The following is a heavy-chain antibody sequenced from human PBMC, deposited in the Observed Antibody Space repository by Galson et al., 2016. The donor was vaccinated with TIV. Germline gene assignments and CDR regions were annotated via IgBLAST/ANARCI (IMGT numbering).Heavy chain of an antibody. CDR3: ARHLFPYTFSAY. Sequence: SETLSLTCTVSGGSINNYYWSWIRQPPDKGLEWIGYIYYSGNTNYNPSLKSRVTMSVDTSKDQFSLKLSSVTAADTAVYYCARHLFPYTFSAYWGQGTLVTVSS. J-gene: IGHJ4*02. CDR1: GGSINNYY. V-gene: IGHV4-59*08. D-gene: IGHD2-2*02. CDR2: IYYSGNT.